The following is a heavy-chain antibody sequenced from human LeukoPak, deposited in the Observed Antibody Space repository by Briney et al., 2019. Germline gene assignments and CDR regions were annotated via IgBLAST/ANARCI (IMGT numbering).Heavy chain of an antibody. V-gene: IGHV1-8*01. Sequence: GASVKVSCKASGYTFTSYDINWVRQATGQGLEWMGWMNPNSGNTGYAQKFQGRVTMTRNTSISTAYMELSSLRSEDTAVYYCAKDQVFTMIVVDPGGAFDIWGQGTMVTVSS. CDR1: GYTFTSYD. CDR3: AKDQVFTMIVVDPGGAFDI. CDR2: MNPNSGNT. J-gene: IGHJ3*02. D-gene: IGHD3-22*01.